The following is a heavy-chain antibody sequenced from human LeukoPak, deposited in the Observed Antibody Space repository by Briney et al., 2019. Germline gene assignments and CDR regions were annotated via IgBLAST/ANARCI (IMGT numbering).Heavy chain of an antibody. V-gene: IGHV4-31*03. J-gene: IGHJ4*02. CDR1: GGSINSGGSY. Sequence: PSETLSLTCTVSGGSINSGGSYWSWIRQHPGKGLEWIGYIYYTGSTYYNPSLKSRVTISMDTSKIQFSLKLRSVTAADTAVYFCARAISSSWPPYFDYWGQGTLVTVSS. D-gene: IGHD6-13*01. CDR3: ARAISSSWPPYFDY. CDR2: IYYTGST.